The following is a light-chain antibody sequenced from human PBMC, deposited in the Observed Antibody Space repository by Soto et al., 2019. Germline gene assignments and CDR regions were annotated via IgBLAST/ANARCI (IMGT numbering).Light chain of an antibody. CDR1: SSDVGGYNY. V-gene: IGLV2-14*03. J-gene: IGLJ1*01. CDR3: RSYTASNTRQIV. CDR2: DVS. Sequence: QSALTQPASVSGSPRQSITISCTGTSSDVGGYNYVSWYQHHPGKAPKLIIYDVSNRPSGVSIRFSGSKSDNTASLTISGLQPEDEADYHCRSYTASNTRQIVFGTGTKLTVL.